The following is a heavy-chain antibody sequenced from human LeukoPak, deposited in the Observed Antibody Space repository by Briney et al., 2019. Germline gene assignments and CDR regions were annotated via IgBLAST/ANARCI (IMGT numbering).Heavy chain of an antibody. CDR2: IHSSGSS. J-gene: IGHJ4*02. CDR1: GDSISTYY. Sequence: PSETLSLTCTVSGDSISTYYWSWIRQPAGKGLEWLGRIHSSGSSNYNPSLKGRVTMSVDTSKNQFSLNLTSVTAADTAVYYCALIVGATLHFDYWGQGTLVTVSS. D-gene: IGHD1-26*01. CDR3: ALIVGATLHFDY. V-gene: IGHV4-4*07.